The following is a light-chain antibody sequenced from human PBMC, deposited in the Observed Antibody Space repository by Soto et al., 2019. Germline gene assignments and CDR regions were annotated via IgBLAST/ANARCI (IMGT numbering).Light chain of an antibody. Sequence: EVVLTQSPGTLSLSPGERVTLSCRASQPVAGNYLAWYQQIPGQAPRLLIYAASDRATGIPDRFTGGGSGTDFSLSISRLEPEDFAVDYCQQYGFALTFGGGTKVEMK. J-gene: IGKJ4*01. CDR1: QPVAGNY. CDR2: AAS. CDR3: QQYGFALT. V-gene: IGKV3-20*01.